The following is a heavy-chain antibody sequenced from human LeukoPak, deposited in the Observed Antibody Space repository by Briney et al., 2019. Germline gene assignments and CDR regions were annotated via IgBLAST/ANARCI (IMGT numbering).Heavy chain of an antibody. CDR1: GYTLTGYY. V-gene: IGHV1-2*02. CDR3: ATSYVWGSYRPNHFDY. CDR2: INPNSGGT. D-gene: IGHD3-16*02. J-gene: IGHJ4*02. Sequence: GAAVKVSCKASGYTLTGYYMHWVRQARGQGLEWMGWINPNSGGTNYAQKFQGRVTMTRDTSISTAYMELSRLRSDDTAVYYCATSYVWGSYRPNHFDYWGRGTLVTVSS.